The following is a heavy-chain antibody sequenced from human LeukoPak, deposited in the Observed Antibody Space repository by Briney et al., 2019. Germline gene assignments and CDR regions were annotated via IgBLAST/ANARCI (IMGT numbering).Heavy chain of an antibody. CDR1: GFTFSSYS. J-gene: IGHJ4*02. Sequence: GGSLRLSCAASGFTFSSYSMNWVRQAPGKGLEWVSSISSSSIYIYYAHSVKGRFTISRDNAKNSLYLQMNSLRAEDTAVYYCASLAETTVSLSWGQGTLVTVSS. CDR3: ASLAETTVSLS. V-gene: IGHV3-21*01. CDR2: ISSSSIYI. D-gene: IGHD4-17*01.